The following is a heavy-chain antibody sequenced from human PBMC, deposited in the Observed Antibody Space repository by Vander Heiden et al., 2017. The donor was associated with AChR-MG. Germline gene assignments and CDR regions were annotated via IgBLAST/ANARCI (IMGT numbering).Heavy chain of an antibody. Sequence: EVQLVESGGGLVKPGGSLRLSCAASGFTFSKARMSWVRQAPGKGLEWVGRSKGKADGGTTDYAAPVKGRFTISRDDSKNTRYLKMNSLKPHDTAVYYCTTDLVGGVTSCEAYDIWGQGTMVTVSS. CDR1: GFTFSKAR. D-gene: IGHD3-16*01. J-gene: IGHJ3*02. V-gene: IGHV3-15*01. CDR2: SKGKADGGTT. CDR3: TTDLVGGVTSCEAYDI.